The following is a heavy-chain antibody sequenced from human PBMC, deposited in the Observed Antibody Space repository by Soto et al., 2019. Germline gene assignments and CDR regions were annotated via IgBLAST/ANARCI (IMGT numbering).Heavy chain of an antibody. V-gene: IGHV4-59*01. CDR2: IHYSGTT. CDR3: AAGAASSRNLAPYYLDF. D-gene: IGHD6-13*01. J-gene: IGHJ4*02. CDR1: GGSMRNYF. Sequence: SETLSLTCTVSGGSMRNYFWTWIRQPPGKGLEWIGYIHYSGTTSFFPSYNPSLRSRVTISEDTSKNQFPLKLLSVTTADTAVYFCAAGAASSRNLAPYYLDFWGQGTLVTVSS.